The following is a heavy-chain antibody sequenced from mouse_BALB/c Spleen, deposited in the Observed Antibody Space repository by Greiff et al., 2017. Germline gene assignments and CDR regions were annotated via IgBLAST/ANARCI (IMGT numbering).Heavy chain of an antibody. V-gene: IGHV5-12-2*01. CDR2: ISNGGGST. J-gene: IGHJ2*01. CDR3: ARDFDY. CDR1: GFTFSSYT. Sequence: VKLVESGGGLVQPGGSPKLSCAASGFTFSSYTMSWVRQTPEKRLEWVAYISNGGGSTYYPDTVKGRFTISRDNAKNTLYLQMSSLKSEDTAMYYCARDFDYWGQGTTLTVSS.